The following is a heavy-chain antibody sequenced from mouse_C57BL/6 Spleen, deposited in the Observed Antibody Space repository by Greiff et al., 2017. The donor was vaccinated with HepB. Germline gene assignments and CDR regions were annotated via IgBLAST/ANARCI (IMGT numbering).Heavy chain of an antibody. CDR1: GYTFTSYG. CDR3: ARSEIYSYGSSYFDY. V-gene: IGHV1-81*01. J-gene: IGHJ2*01. CDR2: INTRSGNT. D-gene: IGHD1-1*01. Sequence: QVQLQQSGAELARPGASVKLSCKASGYTFTSYGISWVKQSTGKGLEWIGEINTRSGNTYYNDKFKGEATITADKSSSTVYMELRSLTSEDSAVYVCARSEIYSYGSSYFDYWGQGTTLTVSS.